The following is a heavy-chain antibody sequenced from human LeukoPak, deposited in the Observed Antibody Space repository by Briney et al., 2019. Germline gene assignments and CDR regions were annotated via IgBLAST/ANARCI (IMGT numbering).Heavy chain of an antibody. V-gene: IGHV3-23*01. J-gene: IGHJ4*02. CDR3: AKHRTTVLTDFDY. Sequence: GGSLRLSCAASGFTFTSCAMGWVRQAPGEGLEWVSTISNSGGSTYYADSVRGRFTISRDNSKNTLSLHTNSLRAEDTAVYFCAKHRTTVLTDFDYWGQGTLVTVSS. CDR2: ISNSGGST. CDR1: GFTFTSCA. D-gene: IGHD4-23*01.